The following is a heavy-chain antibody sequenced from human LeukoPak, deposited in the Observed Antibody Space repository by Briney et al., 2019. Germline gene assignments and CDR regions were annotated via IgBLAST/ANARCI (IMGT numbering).Heavy chain of an antibody. V-gene: IGHV1-2*02. CDR1: GYTFTSYG. J-gene: IGHJ5*02. CDR2: INPNSGGT. CDR3: ARAGRYSYGYVSNWFDP. D-gene: IGHD5-18*01. Sequence: ASVKVSRKASGYTFTSYGISWVRQAPGQGLEWMGWINPNSGGTNYAQKFQGRVTMTRDTSISTAYMELSRLRSDDTAVYYCARAGRYSYGYVSNWFDPWGQGTLVTVSS.